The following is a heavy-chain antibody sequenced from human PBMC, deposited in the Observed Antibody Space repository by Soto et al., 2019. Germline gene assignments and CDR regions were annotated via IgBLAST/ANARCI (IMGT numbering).Heavy chain of an antibody. Sequence: ASVKVSCKASGGTFSSYAISWVRQAPGQGLEWMGGIIPIFGTANYAQKFQGRVTITADESTSTAYMELSSLRSEDTAVYYCASGPDIVVVPAPPYYYYGMDVWGQXTT. V-gene: IGHV1-69*13. CDR1: GGTFSSYA. J-gene: IGHJ6*02. D-gene: IGHD2-2*01. CDR2: IIPIFGTA. CDR3: ASGPDIVVVPAPPYYYYGMDV.